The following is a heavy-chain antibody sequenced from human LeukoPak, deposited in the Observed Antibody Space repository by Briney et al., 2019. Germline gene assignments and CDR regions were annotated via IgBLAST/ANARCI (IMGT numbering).Heavy chain of an antibody. D-gene: IGHD3-22*01. J-gene: IGHJ4*02. Sequence: ASVKVSCKASGYTXTSYGISGVRQAPGQGLEWMGWISAYNGNTNYAQKLQGRVTMTTDTSTSTAYMELRSLRSDDTAVYYCARVRGYYDSSGPRDYWGQGTLVTVSS. CDR2: ISAYNGNT. V-gene: IGHV1-18*01. CDR3: ARVRGYYDSSGPRDY. CDR1: GYTXTSYG.